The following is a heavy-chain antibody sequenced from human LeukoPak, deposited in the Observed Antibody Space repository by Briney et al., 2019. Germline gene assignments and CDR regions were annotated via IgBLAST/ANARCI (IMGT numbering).Heavy chain of an antibody. CDR3: AKDAYRMTMVTSFDH. Sequence: PGGSLRLSCAASGFTFSSHGMHGVRQAPGKGLECMAVISYDGSTKYYADSVKGRFTISGDNSKNTLYLQMNSLRPEDTAMYYCAKDAYRMTMVTSFDHWGQGTLVTVSS. CDR2: ISYDGSTK. D-gene: IGHD4/OR15-4a*01. J-gene: IGHJ4*02. CDR1: GFTFSSHG. V-gene: IGHV3-30*18.